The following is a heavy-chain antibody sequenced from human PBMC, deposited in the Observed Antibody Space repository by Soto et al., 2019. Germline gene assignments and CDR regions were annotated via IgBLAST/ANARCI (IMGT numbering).Heavy chain of an antibody. CDR2: ISSSGSTI. V-gene: IGHV3-48*03. D-gene: IGHD3-9*01. Sequence: PGGSLRLSCAASGFTFSSYEMNWVRQAPGKGLEWVSYISSSGSTIYYADSVKGRFTISRDNAKNSLYLQMNSLRAEDTAVYYCARDQSDNILTGRVTYYYGMDVWGQGPTLTVSS. J-gene: IGHJ6*02. CDR3: ARDQSDNILTGRVTYYYGMDV. CDR1: GFTFSSYE.